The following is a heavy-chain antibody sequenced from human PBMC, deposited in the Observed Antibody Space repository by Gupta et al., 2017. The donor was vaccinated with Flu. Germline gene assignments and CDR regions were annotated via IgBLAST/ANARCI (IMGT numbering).Heavy chain of an antibody. J-gene: IGHJ4*02. V-gene: IGHV3-23*01. Sequence: EVQLLESGGGLVQPGGSLRLSCAASGFTFSSYAMSWVRQAPGKGLEWVSAISGSGGSTYYADSVKGRFTISRDNSKNTLYLQMNSLRAEDTAVYYCAKDLGAEGDYDSSGVLDYWGQGTLVTVSS. CDR1: GFTFSSYA. CDR2: ISGSGGST. D-gene: IGHD3-22*01. CDR3: AKDLGAEGDYDSSGVLDY.